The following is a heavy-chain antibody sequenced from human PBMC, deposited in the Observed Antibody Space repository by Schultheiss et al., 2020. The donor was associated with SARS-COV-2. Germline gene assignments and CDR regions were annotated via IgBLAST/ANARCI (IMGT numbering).Heavy chain of an antibody. Sequence: GGSLRLSCKGSGYSFTSYWIGWVRQMPGKGLEWMGIIYPGDSDTRYSPSFQGQVTISADKSISTAYLQWSSLKASDTAMYYCARYAPQDGYNLVWYFDLWGRGTLVTVSS. D-gene: IGHD5-24*01. CDR1: GYSFTSYW. CDR3: ARYAPQDGYNLVWYFDL. CDR2: IYPGDSDT. J-gene: IGHJ2*01. V-gene: IGHV5-51*01.